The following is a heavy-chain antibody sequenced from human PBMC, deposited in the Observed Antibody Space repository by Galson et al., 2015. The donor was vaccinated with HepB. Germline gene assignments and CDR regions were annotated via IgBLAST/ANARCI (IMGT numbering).Heavy chain of an antibody. D-gene: IGHD2/OR15-2a*01. V-gene: IGHV3-72*01. CDR2: TKNKADGYTT. CDR1: GFTFSDHN. CDR3: ARDFFYG. J-gene: IGHJ4*02. Sequence: SLRLSCAASGFTFSDHNIDRVRQAPGKGLEWVGRTKNKADGYTTYYAASVKGRFTISRDVSKNSLYLQMNSLKTEDTAVYYCARDFFYGWGQGTLVTVSS.